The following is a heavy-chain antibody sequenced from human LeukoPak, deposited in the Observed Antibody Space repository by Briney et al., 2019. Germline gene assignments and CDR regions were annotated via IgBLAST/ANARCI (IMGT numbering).Heavy chain of an antibody. CDR3: ARGPSHYYYGSGSYSGGHWFDP. CDR2: INHSGST. Sequence: SETLSLTCAVYGGSFSGYYWSWLRQPPGKGLEWIGEINHSGSTNYNPSLKSRVTISVDTSKNQFSLKLSSVTAADTAVYYCARGPSHYYYGSGSYSGGHWFDPWGQGTLVTVSS. J-gene: IGHJ5*02. CDR1: GGSFSGYY. D-gene: IGHD3-10*01. V-gene: IGHV4-34*01.